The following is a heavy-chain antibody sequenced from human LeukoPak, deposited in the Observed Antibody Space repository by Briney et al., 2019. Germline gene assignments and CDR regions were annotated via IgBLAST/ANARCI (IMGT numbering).Heavy chain of an antibody. CDR2: IMPLFGTA. D-gene: IGHD4-17*01. J-gene: IGHJ5*02. V-gene: IGHV1-69*05. CDR3: ARDVHGDYGSGWFDP. CDR1: GGTFNNSA. Sequence: GASVKVSCKTSGGTFNNSAISWVRQAPGQGLEWLGGIMPLFGTAGYAQKFQGRVTITKDESTRTVYLELTSLTSGDTAVYYGARDVHGDYGSGWFDPWGQGTLVSVSS.